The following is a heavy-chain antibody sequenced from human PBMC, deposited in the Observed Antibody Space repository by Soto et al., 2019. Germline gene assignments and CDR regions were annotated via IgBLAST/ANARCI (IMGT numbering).Heavy chain of an antibody. CDR2: ISFDGSIK. CDR1: EFPCSNFF. J-gene: IGHJ4*02. V-gene: IGHV3-30*03. Sequence: GGSLRLSCAASEFPCSNFFIHWVRQAPGKGLEWVAVISFDGSIKHYADSVTGRFTISRDNSKNTLYLQMNSLRVEDTAVYFCARAGDITAYYEHWGQGTLVTVSS. D-gene: IGHD3-9*01. CDR3: ARAGDITAYYEH.